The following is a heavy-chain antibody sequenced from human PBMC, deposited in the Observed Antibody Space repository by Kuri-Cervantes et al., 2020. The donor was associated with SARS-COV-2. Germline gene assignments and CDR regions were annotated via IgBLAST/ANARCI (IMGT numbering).Heavy chain of an antibody. CDR3: AHSTTYNWNYFPY. D-gene: IGHD1-20*01. J-gene: IGHJ4*02. Sequence: SGPTLVKPTQTLTLTCTFSGFSLTTSGMCAAWIRQPPGKALEWLARIDWDDDKYYKTSLNTRLSISKDTSKDQVVLTMTNMDPVDTATYYCAHSTTYNWNYFPYWGQGTLVTVSS. V-gene: IGHV2-70*12. CDR2: IDWDDDK. CDR1: GFSLTTSGMC.